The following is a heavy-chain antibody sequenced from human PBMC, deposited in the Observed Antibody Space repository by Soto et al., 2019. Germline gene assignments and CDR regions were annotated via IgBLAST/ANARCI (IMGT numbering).Heavy chain of an antibody. CDR2: IGLSNSDT. CDR3: VKGGAYCYNDCTRSY. V-gene: IGHV3-23*01. J-gene: IGHJ4*02. Sequence: EVQLLESGGGLVQPGGSLRLSCADSGFSFKTYGMTWVRQAPGKGLEGVAHIGLSNSDTYYADSVKGRFTISRDNSKNMVYLQMNSLRDADTAVYSCVKGGAYCYNDCTRSYWGRGTLVTVSS. D-gene: IGHD2-21*01. CDR1: GFSFKTYG.